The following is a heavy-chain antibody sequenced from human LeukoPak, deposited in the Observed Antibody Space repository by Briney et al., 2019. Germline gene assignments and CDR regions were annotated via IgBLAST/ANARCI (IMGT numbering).Heavy chain of an antibody. CDR1: GYTFTGYY. D-gene: IGHD2-15*01. J-gene: IGHJ4*02. CDR2: INPSDGTT. CDR3: ARGGCGGGSCYGSDPLDN. V-gene: IGHV1-46*01. Sequence: GASVNVSCKASGYTFTGYYIHWVRQAPGQGLEWMGIINPSDGTTRYAQKFQGRVTMTRDTSTSTVYMELSSLRSEDTAVYYCARGGCGGGSCYGSDPLDNCGAGSLFTVSS.